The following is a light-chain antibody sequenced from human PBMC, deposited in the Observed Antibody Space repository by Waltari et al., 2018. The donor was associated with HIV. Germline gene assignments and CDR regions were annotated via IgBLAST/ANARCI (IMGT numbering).Light chain of an antibody. Sequence: NNIGTKSVHWYQQRPGQAPVLVIYYNSDRPSGIPERFSGSNSGNTATLTISRAEAGDEADYYCHVWDGSDYVSGVFGGGTKVTVL. CDR1: NIGTKS. CDR2: YNS. V-gene: IGLV3-21*04. J-gene: IGLJ3*02. CDR3: HVWDGSDYVSGV.